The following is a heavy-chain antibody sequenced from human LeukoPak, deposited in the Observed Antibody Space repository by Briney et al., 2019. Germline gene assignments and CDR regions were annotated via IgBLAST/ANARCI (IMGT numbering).Heavy chain of an antibody. CDR3: ARDPEAHYDYYMAV. CDR2: ISSSRSTI. CDR1: GFTFSSYS. J-gene: IGHJ6*03. V-gene: IGHV3-48*01. Sequence: GGSLRLSCAASGFTFSSYSMNGVRHAPGKGREGGSYISSSRSTIYYADSAKGRFTISRDNAKNSLYLQMNSLRAEDTAVYYCARDPEAHYDYYMAVWGKGTTVTVSS.